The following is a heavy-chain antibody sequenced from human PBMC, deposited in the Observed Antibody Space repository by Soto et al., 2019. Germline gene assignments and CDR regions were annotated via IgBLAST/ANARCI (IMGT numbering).Heavy chain of an antibody. Sequence: EEQLVESGGGLVQPGGSMKLSCVVSQISVSSYWMTWVRQAPGKGLECVANIKQDGSEKYYEDSVKGRFNISSDNTQNSLYLHMNSLRAEDTAVYYCATALNWPNYWGHGTLVAVSA. CDR3: ATALNWPNY. J-gene: IGHJ4*01. V-gene: IGHV3-7*01. D-gene: IGHD1-20*01. CDR2: IKQDGSEK. CDR1: QISVSSYW.